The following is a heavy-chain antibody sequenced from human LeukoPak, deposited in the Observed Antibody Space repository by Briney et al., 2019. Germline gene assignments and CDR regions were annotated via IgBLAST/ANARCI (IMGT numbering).Heavy chain of an antibody. CDR1: GFTFSTYW. CDR2: INSAGNIT. J-gene: IGHJ5*02. V-gene: IGHV3-74*01. D-gene: IGHD2-2*01. Sequence: GGSLRLSCAASGFTFSTYWMHWVRQAPGKGLVWVSRINSAGNITNYADSVKGRFTISRDNAKNRLYLQMNSLRAEDTAVYYCVRTGYCNSTKCYNWFDPWGQGILATVSS. CDR3: VRTGYCNSTKCYNWFDP.